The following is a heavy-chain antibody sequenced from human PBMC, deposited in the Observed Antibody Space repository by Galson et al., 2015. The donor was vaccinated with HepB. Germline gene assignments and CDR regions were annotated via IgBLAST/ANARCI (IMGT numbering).Heavy chain of an antibody. CDR2: ISSSGGNI. CDR1: GFIFSSYT. V-gene: IGHV3-21*01. J-gene: IGHJ4*02. CDR3: ARGSFGDIDY. D-gene: IGHD4-17*01. Sequence: SLRLSCAASGFIFSSYTMNWVRQAPGKGLEWISSISSSGGNIFYADSLKGRFTISRDNAKKSLFLQMNSLRAEDTSVYYCARGSFGDIDYWGQVTLVTVSS.